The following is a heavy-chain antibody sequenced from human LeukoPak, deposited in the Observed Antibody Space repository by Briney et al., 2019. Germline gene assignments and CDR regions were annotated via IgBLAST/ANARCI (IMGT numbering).Heavy chain of an antibody. J-gene: IGHJ5*01. CDR3: ASAEGDS. Sequence: GGSLRLSCAASAFTFSNFAMTWVRQAPGKGLEWISSISADGDDTYYADSVKGRFTISRDNSKNTLYLQMYSLRAEDTAVYFCASAEGDSWGQGTLVTVSS. CDR2: ISADGDDT. CDR1: AFTFSNFA. V-gene: IGHV3-23*01.